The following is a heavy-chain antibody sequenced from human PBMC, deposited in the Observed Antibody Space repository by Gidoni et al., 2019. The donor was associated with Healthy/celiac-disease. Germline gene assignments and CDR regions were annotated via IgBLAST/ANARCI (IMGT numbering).Heavy chain of an antibody. CDR2: IYSGGST. Sequence: EVQLVESGGGLVQPGGSLRLSCAASGFTVSSNYMSWVRQAPGKGLEWVSVIYSGGSTYYADSGKGRFTISRDNSKNTLYLKMNSLRAEDTAVYYCARGGGYSYGQDAFDIWGQGTMVTVSS. J-gene: IGHJ3*02. CDR3: ARGGGYSYGQDAFDI. D-gene: IGHD5-18*01. CDR1: GFTVSSNY. V-gene: IGHV3-66*01.